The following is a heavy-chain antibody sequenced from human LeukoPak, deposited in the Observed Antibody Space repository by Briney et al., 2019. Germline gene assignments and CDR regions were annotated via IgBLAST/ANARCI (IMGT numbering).Heavy chain of an antibody. CDR3: AELGITMIGGV. CDR1: GFTFSSYE. J-gene: IGHJ6*04. CDR2: ISSSGSTI. V-gene: IGHV3-48*03. D-gene: IGHD3-10*02. Sequence: GGPLRLSCAASGFTFSSYEMNWVRQAPGKGLEWISYISSSGSTIYYADSVKGRFTISRDNAKNSLYLQMNSLRAEDTAVYYCAELGITMIGGVWGKGTTVTISS.